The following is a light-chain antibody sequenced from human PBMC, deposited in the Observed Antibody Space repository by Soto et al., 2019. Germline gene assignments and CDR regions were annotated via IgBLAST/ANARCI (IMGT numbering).Light chain of an antibody. V-gene: IGKV3D-15*01. Sequence: EIVMTQSPATLSVSPGERATLSCRASQSVSSNLAWYQQKPGQAPRLLIYGASTRATGIPARFSGSGSGTEFNLTFISMQSEEFAVEHCEQYKNWPKTVGQGTKLEIK. CDR2: GAS. CDR3: EQYKNWPKT. CDR1: QSVSSN. J-gene: IGKJ2*01.